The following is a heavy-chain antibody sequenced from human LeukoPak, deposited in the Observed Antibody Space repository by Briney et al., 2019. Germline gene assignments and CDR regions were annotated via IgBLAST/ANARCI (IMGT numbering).Heavy chain of an antibody. V-gene: IGHV3-74*01. Sequence: GGSLRLSRAASGFTFSSHWMFWVRQAPGKGLVWVSRINSDGSSASYADSVKGRFTISRDNAKNTPYLQMNSLRAEDTAVYYCAREGGSGNYYFYTLNYWGQGTLVTVSS. CDR2: INSDGSSA. D-gene: IGHD3-10*01. CDR1: GFTFSSHW. J-gene: IGHJ4*02. CDR3: AREGGSGNYYFYTLNY.